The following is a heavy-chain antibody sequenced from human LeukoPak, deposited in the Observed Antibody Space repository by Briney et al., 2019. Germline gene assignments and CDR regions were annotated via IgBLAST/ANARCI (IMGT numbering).Heavy chain of an antibody. CDR3: ARSGTVFLSVMWFDP. Sequence: SQTLSLTCAVSGGSISSGGYSWSWIRQPPGKGLEWIGYIYHCGSTYYNPSLKSRVTISVDRSKNQFSLKLSSVTAADTAVYYCARSGTVFLSVMWFDPWGQGTLVTVPS. J-gene: IGHJ5*02. V-gene: IGHV4-30-2*01. D-gene: IGHD2/OR15-2a*01. CDR2: IYHCGST. CDR1: GGSISSGGYS.